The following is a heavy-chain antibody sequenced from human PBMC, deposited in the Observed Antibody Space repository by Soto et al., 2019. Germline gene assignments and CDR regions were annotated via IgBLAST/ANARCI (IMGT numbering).Heavy chain of an antibody. D-gene: IGHD3-3*01. V-gene: IGHV1-3*01. J-gene: IGHJ5*02. Sequence: ASVKVSCKASGYTFTSYAMHWVRQAPGQRLEWMGWINAGNGNTKYSQKFQGRVTITRDTSASTAYMELSSLRSEDTAVYYCARDGGYYDFWGPFDPWGQGTLVTVSS. CDR3: ARDGGYYDFWGPFDP. CDR2: INAGNGNT. CDR1: GYTFTSYA.